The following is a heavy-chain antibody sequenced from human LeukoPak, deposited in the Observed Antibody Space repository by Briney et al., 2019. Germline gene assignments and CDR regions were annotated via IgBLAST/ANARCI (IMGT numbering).Heavy chain of an antibody. CDR1: GFTFSDYA. CDR3: AKEYNWNPYFFDY. CDR2: ISGSGGTT. D-gene: IGHD1-20*01. V-gene: IGHV3-23*01. J-gene: IGHJ4*02. Sequence: GGSLRLSCAASGFTFSDYAMTWVRQAPGKGLEWVSAISGSGGTTYYADSLKGRFTISRDNSKNILYLQMNNLGAEGTALYYCAKEYNWNPYFFDYWGQGILVTVSS.